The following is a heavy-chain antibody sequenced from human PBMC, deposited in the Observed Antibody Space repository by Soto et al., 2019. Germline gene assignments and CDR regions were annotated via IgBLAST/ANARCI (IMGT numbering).Heavy chain of an antibody. CDR3: ATDTYCPATCYRGHGN. Sequence: EVQLVESGGDLVQPGGSLRLSCAASGFTFSSYWMAWVRQSPGKGLEWVASMNQHGSDIQYVDSVRGRFTISRDNARDLLYPQMNNLRVEDTAIYCFATDTYCPATCYRGHGNWGQGTRVTVSS. V-gene: IGHV3-7*03. CDR2: MNQHGSDI. CDR1: GFTFSSYW. J-gene: IGHJ4*02. D-gene: IGHD2-8*02.